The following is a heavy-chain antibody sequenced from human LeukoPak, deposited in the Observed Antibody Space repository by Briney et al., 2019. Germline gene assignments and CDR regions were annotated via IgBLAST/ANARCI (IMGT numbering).Heavy chain of an antibody. J-gene: IGHJ4*02. CDR2: IYYSGST. CDR3: AKDLGIVVVPAAIFDY. CDR1: GGSISSYY. D-gene: IGHD2-2*03. V-gene: IGHV4-59*01. Sequence: PSETLSLTCTVSGGSISSYYWSWIRQPPGKGLEWIGYIYYSGSTNYNPSLKSRVTISVDTSKNQFSLKLSSVTAADTAVYYCAKDLGIVVVPAAIFDYWGQGTLVTVSS.